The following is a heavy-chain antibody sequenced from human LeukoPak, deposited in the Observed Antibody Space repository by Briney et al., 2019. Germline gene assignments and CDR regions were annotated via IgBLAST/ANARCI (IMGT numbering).Heavy chain of an antibody. CDR2: LYSDGTT. Sequence: GGSLRLSCAASGFTVSSNYMSWVRQAPGKGLEWVSVLYSDGTTYYADSVTGRFTISRDNSKNTLYLQMNNLRAEDTAVYYCARAAYDSNGFTANHDYWGQGTLVTVSS. CDR3: ARAAYDSNGFTANHDY. J-gene: IGHJ4*02. V-gene: IGHV3-53*01. D-gene: IGHD3-22*01. CDR1: GFTVSSNY.